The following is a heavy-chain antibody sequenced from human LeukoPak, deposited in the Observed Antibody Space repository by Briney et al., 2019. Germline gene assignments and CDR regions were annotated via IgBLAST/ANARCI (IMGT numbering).Heavy chain of an antibody. V-gene: IGHV1-58*01. CDR1: GFTFTRSA. CDR3: AADSTPLVRGVIIAFGY. D-gene: IGHD3-10*01. Sequence: SVKVSCTASGFTFTRSAVQWVRQARGQRLEWIGWIIVDSGETQSAQKFQGRVAITRDMSTNTAYMELSSLRSEDTAVYYCAADSTPLVRGVIIAFGYWGQGTQVTVSS. CDR2: IIVDSGET. J-gene: IGHJ4*02.